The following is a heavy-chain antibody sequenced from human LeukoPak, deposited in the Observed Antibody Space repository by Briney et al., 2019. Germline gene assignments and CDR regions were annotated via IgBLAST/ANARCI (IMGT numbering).Heavy chain of an antibody. D-gene: IGHD6-13*01. CDR3: ARRTAYSSSEWDY. CDR1: GYTFTGYY. Sequence: ASVKVSCRASGYTFTGYYMHWVRQATGQGLEWMGWMNPNSGNTGYAQKFQGRVTMTRNTSISTAYMELSSLRSEDTAVYYCARRTAYSSSEWDYWGQGTLVTVSS. V-gene: IGHV1-8*02. J-gene: IGHJ4*02. CDR2: MNPNSGNT.